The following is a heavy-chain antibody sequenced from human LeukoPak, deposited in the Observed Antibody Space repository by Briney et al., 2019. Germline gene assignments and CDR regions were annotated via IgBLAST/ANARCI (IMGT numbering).Heavy chain of an antibody. J-gene: IGHJ6*04. Sequence: PGGSLRLSCAASGFTFSSYAMNWVRQAPGKGLEWVSYISSSGSTIYYADSVKGRFTLSRGNAKNSLYLQMNSLRAGDRGVYYCAELGITMIGGVWGKGTTVTISS. D-gene: IGHD3-10*02. CDR2: ISSSGSTI. CDR1: GFTFSSYA. CDR3: AELGITMIGGV. V-gene: IGHV3-48*03.